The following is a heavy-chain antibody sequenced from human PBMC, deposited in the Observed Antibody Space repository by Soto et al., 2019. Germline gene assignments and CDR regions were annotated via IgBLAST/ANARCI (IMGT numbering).Heavy chain of an antibody. CDR2: ISRDGGTK. J-gene: IGHJ4*02. CDR1: VFTVSSYG. Sequence: GGSLRLSCAVSVFTVSSYGMHWVRQAPGKGLEWVAVISRDGGTKFYVDSVKGRFTISKDNSRNTLFLEMDSLRSDDMAVYYCTGEVASGYWGQ. CDR3: TGEVASGY. D-gene: IGHD2-8*02. V-gene: IGHV3-30*03.